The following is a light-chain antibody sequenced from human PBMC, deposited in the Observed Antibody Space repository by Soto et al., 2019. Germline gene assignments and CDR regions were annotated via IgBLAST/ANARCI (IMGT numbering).Light chain of an antibody. CDR3: MEGTFWPFT. V-gene: IGKV2-30*01. J-gene: IGKJ3*01. Sequence: DVVMTQSPLSLPVTLGQPASISCRSSQSLVYSNGNTYLNWFHQRPGQSPRRLIYEVSNRDSGVPDRFSGTDSGSDFTLKITGVEAEDVGMYSCMEGTFWPFTSGPGTKVDVK. CDR1: QSLVYSNGNTY. CDR2: EVS.